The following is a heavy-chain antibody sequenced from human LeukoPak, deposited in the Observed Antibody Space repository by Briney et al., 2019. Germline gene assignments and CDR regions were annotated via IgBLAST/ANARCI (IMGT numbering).Heavy chain of an antibody. J-gene: IGHJ6*03. CDR3: ARTVYGFRGGTYYYYMDV. CDR2: INWNGGST. V-gene: IGHV3-20*01. Sequence: RAGGSLRLSCAASGFTFDDYGMSWVRQAPGKGLEWVSGINWNGGSTGYADSVKGRFTISRDNAKNSLYLQMNSLRAEDTALYHCARTVYGFRGGTYYYYMDVWGKGTTVTISS. CDR1: GFTFDDYG. D-gene: IGHD3-3*01.